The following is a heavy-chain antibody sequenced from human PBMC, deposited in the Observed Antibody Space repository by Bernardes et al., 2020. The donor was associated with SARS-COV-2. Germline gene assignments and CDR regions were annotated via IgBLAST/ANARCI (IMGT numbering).Heavy chain of an antibody. CDR3: ARGYIVVVPAAIQDYYYYMDV. D-gene: IGHD2-2*02. Sequence: ASVKVSCKASGYTFTGYYMHWVRQAPGQGLEWMGWINPNSGGTNYAQKFQGRVTMTRDTSISTAYMELSRLRSDDTAVYYCARGYIVVVPAAIQDYYYYMDVWGKGTTVTVSS. V-gene: IGHV1-2*02. CDR2: INPNSGGT. J-gene: IGHJ6*03. CDR1: GYTFTGYY.